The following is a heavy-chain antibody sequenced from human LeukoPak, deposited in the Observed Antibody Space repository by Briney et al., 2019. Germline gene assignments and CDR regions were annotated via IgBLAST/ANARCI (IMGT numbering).Heavy chain of an antibody. D-gene: IGHD4-23*01. V-gene: IGHV3-9*01. J-gene: IGHJ4*02. CDR2: ISWNSGSI. Sequence: HSGGSLRLSCAASGFTFDDYAMHWVRQAPGKGLEWVSGISWNSGSIGYADSVKGRFTISRDNAKNSLYLQMNSLRAEDTAVYYCASLSLRWPDYWGQGTLVTVSS. CDR3: ASLSLRWPDY. CDR1: GFTFDDYA.